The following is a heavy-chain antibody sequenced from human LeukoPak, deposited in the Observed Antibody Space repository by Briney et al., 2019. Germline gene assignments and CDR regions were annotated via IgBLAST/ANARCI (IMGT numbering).Heavy chain of an antibody. V-gene: IGHV4-59*01. Sequence: SETLSLTCTVSGGSISSYYWSWIRQPPGKGLEWIGYIYYSGSTNYNPSLKSRVTISVDTSKNQFSLKLSSATAADTAVYYCARDYKYYGSGSNYYYGMDVWGQGTTVTVSS. J-gene: IGHJ6*02. CDR2: IYYSGST. CDR3: ARDYKYYGSGSNYYYGMDV. CDR1: GGSISSYY. D-gene: IGHD3-10*01.